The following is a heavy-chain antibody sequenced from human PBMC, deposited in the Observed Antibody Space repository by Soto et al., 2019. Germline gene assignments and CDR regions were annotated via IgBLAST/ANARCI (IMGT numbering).Heavy chain of an antibody. CDR2: ISYDGSNK. CDR3: AFGYCSGGSCPMDGDY. Sequence: GGSLGLSCAASGFTFSSYAMHWVRQAPGKGLEWVAVISYDGSNKYYADSVKGRFTISRDNSKNTLYLQMNSLRAEDTAVYFCAFGYCSGGSCPMDGDYWGQGSLVTVSS. CDR1: GFTFSSYA. V-gene: IGHV3-30-3*01. D-gene: IGHD2-15*01. J-gene: IGHJ4*02.